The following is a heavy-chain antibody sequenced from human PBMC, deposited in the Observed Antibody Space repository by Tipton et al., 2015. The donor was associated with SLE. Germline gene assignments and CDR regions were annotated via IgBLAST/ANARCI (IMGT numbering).Heavy chain of an antibody. CDR2: INYGGST. Sequence: TLSLTCTVSGGSIRSDDYYWTWIRQHPGKGLEWIGHINYGGSTYYKPSLKSRLTISVDTSKNQFSLKLSSVTAADTAVYYCARVRGVAAAGKTNWYFDLWGRGTLVTVSS. CDR3: ARVRGVAAAGKTNWYFDL. D-gene: IGHD6-13*01. J-gene: IGHJ2*01. V-gene: IGHV4-31*03. CDR1: GGSIRSDDYY.